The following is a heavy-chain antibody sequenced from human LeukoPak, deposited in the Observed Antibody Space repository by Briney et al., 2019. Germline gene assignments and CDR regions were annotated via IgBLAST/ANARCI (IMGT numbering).Heavy chain of an antibody. V-gene: IGHV4-4*07. CDR3: AREVYSGILSSGSYYFDY. J-gene: IGHJ4*02. CDR1: GGSISSYY. Sequence: SETLSLTCTVSGGSISSYYWSWIRQPAGKGLEWIGRIYTSGSTNYNPSLKSRVTMSVDTSKNQFSLKLSSVTAADTAVYYCAREVYSGILSSGSYYFDYWGQGTLVTVSP. D-gene: IGHD1-26*01. CDR2: IYTSGST.